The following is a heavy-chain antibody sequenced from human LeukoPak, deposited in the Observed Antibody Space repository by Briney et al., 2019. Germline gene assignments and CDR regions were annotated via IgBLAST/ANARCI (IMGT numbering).Heavy chain of an antibody. CDR2: INSNGGSA. V-gene: IGHV3-23*01. J-gene: IGHJ3*02. CDR1: GFTFSSYA. D-gene: IGHD3-10*01. CDR3: AKAIVSYYGSGRNDAFDI. Sequence: GGSLRLSCAASGFTFSSYAMSWVRQAPGKGLEWVSAINSNGGSAYYADSVKGRFTISRDNSMNTLSLQMNILRAEDTAVYYCAKAIVSYYGSGRNDAFDIWGQGTMVTVSS.